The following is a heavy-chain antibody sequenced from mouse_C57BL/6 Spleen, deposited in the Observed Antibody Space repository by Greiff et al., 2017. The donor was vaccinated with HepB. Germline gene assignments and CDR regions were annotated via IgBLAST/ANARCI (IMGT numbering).Heavy chain of an antibody. CDR3: ARSDGYDAWFAY. V-gene: IGHV1-52*01. CDR2: IDPSDSET. Sequence: VQLQQPGAELVRPGSSVKLSCKASGYTFTSYWMHWVKQRPIQGLEWIGNIDPSDSETHYNQKFKDKATLTVDKSSSTAYMQLSSLTSEDSAVYYCARSDGYDAWFAYWGQGTLVTVSA. J-gene: IGHJ3*01. D-gene: IGHD2-2*01. CDR1: GYTFTSYW.